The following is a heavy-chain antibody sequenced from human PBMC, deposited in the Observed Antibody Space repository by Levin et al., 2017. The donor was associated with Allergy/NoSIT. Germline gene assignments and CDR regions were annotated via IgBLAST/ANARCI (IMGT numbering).Heavy chain of an antibody. J-gene: IGHJ6*03. CDR1: GYTFTSYG. Sequence: ASVKVSCKASGYTFTSYGISWVRQAPGQGLEWMGWISAYNGNTNYAQKLQGRVTMTTDTSTSTAYMELRSLRSDDTAVYYCARVGDRYCSGGSCYSLDVWGKGTTVTVSS. D-gene: IGHD2-15*01. V-gene: IGHV1-18*01. CDR3: ARVGDRYCSGGSCYSLDV. CDR2: ISAYNGNT.